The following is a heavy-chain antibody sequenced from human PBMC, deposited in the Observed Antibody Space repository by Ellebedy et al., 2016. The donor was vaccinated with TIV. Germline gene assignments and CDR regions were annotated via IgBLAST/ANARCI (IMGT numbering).Heavy chain of an antibody. J-gene: IGHJ6*02. V-gene: IGHV2-26*01. Sequence: SGPTLVXPTETLTLTCTVSGFSLSNTRMGVNWIRQPPGKALEWLAHILSNDEKSYNTSLKSRLTISQDPSKSQVVLTMTNMDPVDTATYYCARSRSDGSSGYYYYGMDVWGQGTTVTVSS. CDR1: GFSLSNTRMG. CDR2: ILSNDEK. D-gene: IGHD6-6*01. CDR3: ARSRSDGSSGYYYYGMDV.